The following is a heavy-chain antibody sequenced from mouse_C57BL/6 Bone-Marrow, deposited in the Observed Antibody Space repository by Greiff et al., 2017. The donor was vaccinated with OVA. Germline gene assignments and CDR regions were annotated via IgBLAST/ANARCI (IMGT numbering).Heavy chain of an antibody. CDR3: AKGTTVVEDWYFDV. CDR2: IWRGGST. J-gene: IGHJ1*03. D-gene: IGHD1-1*01. V-gene: IGHV2-5*01. CDR1: GFSLTSYG. Sequence: VHLVESGPGLVQPSQSLSITCTVSGFSLTSYGVHWVRQSPGKGLEWLGVIWRGGSTDHNAAFMSRLSITKDNSKSQVFFKMNSLQADDTAIYDCAKGTTVVEDWYFDVWGTGTTVTVSS.